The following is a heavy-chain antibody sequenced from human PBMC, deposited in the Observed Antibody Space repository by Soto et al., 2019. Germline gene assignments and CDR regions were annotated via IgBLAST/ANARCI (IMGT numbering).Heavy chain of an antibody. V-gene: IGHV1-8*01. CDR1: GYTFTSYD. Sequence: GASVKVSCKASGYTFTSYDINWVRQATGQGLEWMGWMNSNSGNTGYAQKFQGRVTMTRNTSISTAYMELSSLRSEDTAVYYCASDAAIVGATYGGMDVWGQGTTVTVSS. D-gene: IGHD1-26*01. J-gene: IGHJ6*02. CDR3: ASDAAIVGATYGGMDV. CDR2: MNSNSGNT.